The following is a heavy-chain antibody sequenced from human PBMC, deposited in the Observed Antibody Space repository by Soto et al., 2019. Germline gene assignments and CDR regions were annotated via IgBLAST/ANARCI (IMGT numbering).Heavy chain of an antibody. J-gene: IGHJ6*02. V-gene: IGHV3-33*01. CDR1: GYTFSHYG. CDR2: IWHHGGNK. D-gene: IGHD1-1*01. Sequence: QMQLEESGGGVVQPGRSLRLSCVASGYTFSHYGMYWVRQAPGKGLEWVAVIWHHGGNKYYADSVKGRFTISRDNARNTLYLQMDSLRGDDTGVYYCVSDETQLERRPSYGKDVWGRGTTVIVSS. CDR3: VSDETQLERRPSYGKDV.